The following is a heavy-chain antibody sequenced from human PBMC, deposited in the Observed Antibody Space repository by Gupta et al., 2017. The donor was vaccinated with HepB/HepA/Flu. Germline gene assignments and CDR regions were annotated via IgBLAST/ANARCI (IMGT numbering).Heavy chain of an antibody. CDR2: INRDLRT. CDR1: GFTFSDNV. D-gene: IGHD4-17*01. CDR3: SEEDDVSGDYDV. Sequence: EVQVVGSGGGLAQAGGSLRLLCAVPGFTFSDNVMGWVRQAPGKGPEWVADINRDLRTINDMYVGSRLNTYRSNATKNVDLHILSMRNVDKTIEYCSEEDDVSGDYDVWGKGTTVIVSS. J-gene: IGHJ6*03. V-gene: IGHV3-23*03.